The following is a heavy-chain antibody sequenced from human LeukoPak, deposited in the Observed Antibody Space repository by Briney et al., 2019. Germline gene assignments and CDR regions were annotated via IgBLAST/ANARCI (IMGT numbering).Heavy chain of an antibody. V-gene: IGHV1-18*01. CDR2: ISAYNVNT. CDR3: ARSTLYCTNGVCYTSYYYYMDV. D-gene: IGHD2-8*01. Sequence: ASLKVSCKASGYTFSSYGISWVRQAPGQGVEWMGWISAYNVNTNSAQKLQSRVTMTTDTSTSTAYMELRSLRSDDTPVYYCARSTLYCTNGVCYTSYYYYMDVWGKGTTVTVSS. J-gene: IGHJ6*03. CDR1: GYTFSSYG.